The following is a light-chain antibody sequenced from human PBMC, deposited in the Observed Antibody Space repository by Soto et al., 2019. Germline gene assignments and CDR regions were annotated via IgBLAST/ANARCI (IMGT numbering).Light chain of an antibody. CDR2: GSS. J-gene: IGKJ4*01. Sequence: EIVLPQSPGTLSLSPGERVTLSCMASKSVTSSHLAWYQQKPVQTPSLLISGSSTRATGIPDRFIGSVSGTDFTITISRLEPEDFAVYYCQQYDTSHLTCGGGTKVEI. V-gene: IGKV3-20*01. CDR3: QQYDTSHLT. CDR1: KSVTSSH.